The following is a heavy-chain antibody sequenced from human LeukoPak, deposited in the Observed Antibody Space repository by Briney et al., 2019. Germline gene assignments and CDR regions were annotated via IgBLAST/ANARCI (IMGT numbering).Heavy chain of an antibody. CDR1: GFTISSNY. CDR3: ARDVGATPSWFDP. V-gene: IGHV3-66*01. Sequence: QPGGSLRLSCAASGFTISSNYMSWVRQAPEKGLEWVSVIYSGGSTYHADSVKGRFIISRDNSKNTLYLQMNSLRAEDTAVYYCARDVGATPSWFDPWGQGTLVTVSS. CDR2: IYSGGST. J-gene: IGHJ5*02. D-gene: IGHD1-26*01.